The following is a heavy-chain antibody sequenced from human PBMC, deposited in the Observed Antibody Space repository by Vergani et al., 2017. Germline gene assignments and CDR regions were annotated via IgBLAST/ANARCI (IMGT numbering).Heavy chain of an antibody. Sequence: VQLVESGGGVVQPGRSLRLSCAASGFTFDDYAMHWVRQAPGKGLEWVSGISWNSGSIGYADSVKGRFTISRDNAKNSLYLQMNSLRAEDTALYYCAKGSWGSSPYFDYWGQGTLVTVSS. D-gene: IGHD6-6*01. CDR3: AKGSWGSSPYFDY. CDR1: GFTFDDYA. J-gene: IGHJ4*02. CDR2: ISWNSGSI. V-gene: IGHV3-9*01.